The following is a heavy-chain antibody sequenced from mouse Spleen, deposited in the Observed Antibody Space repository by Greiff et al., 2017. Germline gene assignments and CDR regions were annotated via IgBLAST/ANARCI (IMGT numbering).Heavy chain of an antibody. CDR1: GFSLSSNG. CDR3: AKNEGYGNYGDYFDY. J-gene: IGHJ2*01. V-gene: IGHV2-5*01. D-gene: IGHD2-1*01. CDR2: IWRGGST. Sequence: VKLVESGPGLVQPSQSLSITCTVSGFSLSSNGVHWVRQSPGKGLEWLGVIWRGGSTDYNAAFMSRLSITKDNSKSQVFFKMNSLQADDTAIYYCAKNEGYGNYGDYFDYWGQGTTLTVSS.